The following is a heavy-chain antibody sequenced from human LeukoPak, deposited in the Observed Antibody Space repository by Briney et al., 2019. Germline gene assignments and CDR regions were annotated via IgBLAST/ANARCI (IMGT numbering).Heavy chain of an antibody. Sequence: GGSLRLSCAASGFTFSSYGMSWVRQAPGTGLEWVSAISGSGGSTYYADSVKGRLTISRDNSQSTLYLHMNSLSTEDTALYYCARAVPAPGTPENAFDIWGQGTMVTVSS. V-gene: IGHV3-23*01. CDR1: GFTFSSYG. CDR2: ISGSGGST. J-gene: IGHJ3*02. D-gene: IGHD6-13*01. CDR3: ARAVPAPGTPENAFDI.